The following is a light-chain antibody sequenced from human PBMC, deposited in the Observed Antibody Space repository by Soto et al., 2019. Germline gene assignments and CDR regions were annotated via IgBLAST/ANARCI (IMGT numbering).Light chain of an antibody. CDR2: AAS. J-gene: IGKJ4*01. V-gene: IGKV1-39*01. CDR3: QQSYSTPLT. CDR1: QSIGGF. Sequence: DIQMTQSPSSLSVSVGDRVTITCRASQSIGGFLNWYQQKLGKAPKLLIYAASSLQSGVPSRFGGSGSGTDFTLTISSLQPEDFATYYCQQSYSTPLTFGGGTKVEI.